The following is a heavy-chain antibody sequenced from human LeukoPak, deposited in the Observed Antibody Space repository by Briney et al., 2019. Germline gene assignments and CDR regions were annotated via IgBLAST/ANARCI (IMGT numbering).Heavy chain of an antibody. CDR1: GGSFSGYY. CDR3: ARGVYGSGSFDY. J-gene: IGHJ4*02. V-gene: IGHV4-34*01. CDR2: INHSGST. D-gene: IGHD3-10*01. Sequence: PSETLSLTCAVYGGSFSGYYWSWIRQPPGKGPEWIGEINHSGSTNYNPSLKSRVTISVDTSKNQFSLKLSSVTAADTAVYYCARGVYGSGSFDYWGQGTLVTVSS.